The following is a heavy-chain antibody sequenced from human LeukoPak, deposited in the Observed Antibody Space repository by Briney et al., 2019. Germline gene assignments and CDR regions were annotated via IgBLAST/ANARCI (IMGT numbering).Heavy chain of an antibody. CDR2: ISYDGSNK. V-gene: IGHV3-30*04. J-gene: IGHJ4*02. CDR3: AKEESGSLFFDY. Sequence: GGSLRLSCAASGFTFSSYAMHWVRQAPGKGLEWVAVISYDGSNKYYADSVKGRFTISRDNSKNTLYLQMNSLRAEDTAVYYCAKEESGSLFFDYWGQGTLVTVSS. D-gene: IGHD1-26*01. CDR1: GFTFSSYA.